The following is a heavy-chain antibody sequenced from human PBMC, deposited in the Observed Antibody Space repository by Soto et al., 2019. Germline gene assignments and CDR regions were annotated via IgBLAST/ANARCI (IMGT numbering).Heavy chain of an antibody. V-gene: IGHV1-69*13. J-gene: IGHJ6*02. CDR1: GGTFSSYA. CDR2: IIPIFGTA. D-gene: IGHD5-18*01. Sequence: SVKVSCKASGGTFSSYAISWVRQASGQGLEWMGGIIPIFGTANYAQKFQGRVTITADESTSTAYMELSRLRSDDTAVYYCARELNTAIDKEAFTPVYYYYGMDVWGQGTTVTVSS. CDR3: ARELNTAIDKEAFTPVYYYYGMDV.